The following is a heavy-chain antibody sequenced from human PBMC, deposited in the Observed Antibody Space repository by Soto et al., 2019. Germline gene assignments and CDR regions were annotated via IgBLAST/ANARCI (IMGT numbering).Heavy chain of an antibody. CDR1: AGSITDYF. CDR3: AKWNEMKRSFDD. V-gene: IGHV4-59*01. D-gene: IGHD1-1*01. J-gene: IGHJ4*02. CDR2: IHHIGTP. Sequence: QVQLQESGPGLVKPSETLSLTCTVSAGSITDYFWNWIRQPPGKGLEWIGFIHHIGTPMSNPSLRSRLSMSADTTKGQISLNLRAVTAADTAVYYCAKWNEMKRSFDDWGQGILVTVSS.